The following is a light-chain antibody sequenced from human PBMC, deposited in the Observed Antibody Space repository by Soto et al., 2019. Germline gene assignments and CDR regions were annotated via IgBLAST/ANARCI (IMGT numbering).Light chain of an antibody. CDR1: QSVSSN. Sequence: EIVMTQSPATLSVSPGERATLSCRASQSVSSNLAWYQQRPGQAPRLLIYGASTRATGIPVRFSGSGSGTEFTLTINSLQSEDFAVYYCQQYNSWPPYTFGQATKLEIK. CDR3: QQYNSWPPYT. V-gene: IGKV3-15*01. CDR2: GAS. J-gene: IGKJ2*01.